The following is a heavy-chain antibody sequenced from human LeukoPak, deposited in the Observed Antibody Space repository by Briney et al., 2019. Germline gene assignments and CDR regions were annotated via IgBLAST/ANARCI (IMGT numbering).Heavy chain of an antibody. CDR1: GYTFTSYY. D-gene: IGHD6-19*01. Sequence: ASVKVSCKASGYTFTSYYIHWVRQAPGQGFEWMSIINPSDGSTTYSQKFQGRVTMTRDTSISTAYMELSRLRSDDTAVYYCALCDYSSGWYEPQLWGQGTLVTVSS. V-gene: IGHV1-46*01. CDR3: ALCDYSSGWYEPQL. CDR2: INPSDGST. J-gene: IGHJ4*02.